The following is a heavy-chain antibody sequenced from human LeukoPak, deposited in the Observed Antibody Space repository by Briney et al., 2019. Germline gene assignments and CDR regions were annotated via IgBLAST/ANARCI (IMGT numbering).Heavy chain of an antibody. Sequence: PSETLSLTCTVSGGSISSGDYYWSWIRQSPGKGLEWIGYIYYSGSTYYNPSLKSRVTISVDTSKNQFSLKLSSVTAADTAVYYCARDPDPYYYDSSGYNAFDIWGQGTMVTVSS. D-gene: IGHD3-22*01. CDR1: GGSISSGDYY. V-gene: IGHV4-30-4*08. CDR3: ARDPDPYYYDSSGYNAFDI. CDR2: IYYSGST. J-gene: IGHJ3*02.